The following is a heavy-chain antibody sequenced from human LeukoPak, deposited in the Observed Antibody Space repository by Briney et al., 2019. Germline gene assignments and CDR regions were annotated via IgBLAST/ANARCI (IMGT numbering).Heavy chain of an antibody. CDR3: ARGSPGIAAAVYGMDV. D-gene: IGHD6-13*01. CDR2: IYYSGST. V-gene: IGHV4-39*01. Sequence: SETLSLTCTVSGGSISSSSYYWGWIRQPPGKGLEWIGSIYYSGSTYYNPSLKSRVTISVDTSKNQFSLKLSSVTAADTAVYYCARGSPGIAAAVYGMDVWGQGTTVTVSS. J-gene: IGHJ6*02. CDR1: GGSISSSSYY.